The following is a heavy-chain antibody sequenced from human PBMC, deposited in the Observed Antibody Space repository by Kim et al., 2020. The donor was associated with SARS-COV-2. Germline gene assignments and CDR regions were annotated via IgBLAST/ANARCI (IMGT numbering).Heavy chain of an antibody. CDR3: ARALYDSSGYAFDI. J-gene: IGHJ3*02. D-gene: IGHD3-22*01. Sequence: SVKVSCKASGGTFSSYAISWVRQAPGQGLEWMGRIIPILGIANYAQKFQGRVTITADKSTSTAYMELSSLRSEDTAVYYCARALYDSSGYAFDIWGQGTMVTVSS. V-gene: IGHV1-69*04. CDR2: IIPILGIA. CDR1: GGTFSSYA.